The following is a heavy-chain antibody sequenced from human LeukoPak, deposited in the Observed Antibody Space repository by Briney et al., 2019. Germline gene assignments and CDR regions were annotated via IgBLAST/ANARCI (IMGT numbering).Heavy chain of an antibody. CDR1: GYTFTYYY. V-gene: IGHV1-2*02. D-gene: IGHD6-19*01. CDR3: ASGMAVAGLRYFDL. CDR2: INPNSGGT. J-gene: IGHJ2*01. Sequence: ASVKVSCKASGYTFTYYYIHWVRQAPGQGLEWMGWINPNSGGTNSAQKFQGRVTMTRDTSISTAYMELSSLRSDDTAVYYCASGMAVAGLRYFDLWGRGTLVTVSS.